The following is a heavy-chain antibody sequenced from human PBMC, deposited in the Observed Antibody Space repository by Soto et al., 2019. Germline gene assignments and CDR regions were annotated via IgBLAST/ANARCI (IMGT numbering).Heavy chain of an antibody. CDR1: GGTFSSYA. J-gene: IGHJ3*02. D-gene: IGHD6-19*01. Sequence: GASVKVSCKASGGTFSSYAISWVRQAPGQGLEWMGGIIPIFGTANYAQKFQGRVTITADESTSTAYMELSSLRSEDTAVYYCARPPTAVAGRPDAFDIWGQGTMVTVSS. CDR3: ARPPTAVAGRPDAFDI. V-gene: IGHV1-69*13. CDR2: IIPIFGTA.